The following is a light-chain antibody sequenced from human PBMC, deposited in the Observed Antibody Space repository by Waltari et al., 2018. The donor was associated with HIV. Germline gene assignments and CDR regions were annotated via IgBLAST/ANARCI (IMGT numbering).Light chain of an antibody. V-gene: IGLV1-40*01. CDR3: QSYDSSLSGVV. CDR1: SSNIGAGYD. J-gene: IGLJ2*01. CDR2: GNT. Sequence: QSVLTQPPSVSGAPGQRVTISCTGGSSNIGAGYDVHWYQQLPGTAPKLLIYGNTTRPSGVPDRFSGANSGTSASLAITGLQAEDESDYYCQSYDSSLSGVVFGGGTKLTVL.